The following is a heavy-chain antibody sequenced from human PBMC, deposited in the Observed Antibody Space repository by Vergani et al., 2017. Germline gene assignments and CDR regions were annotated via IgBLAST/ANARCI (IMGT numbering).Heavy chain of an antibody. CDR1: GFTFSSYW. J-gene: IGHJ3*02. CDR3: AKDGSSTYYDFWSGPSDAFDI. D-gene: IGHD3-3*01. CDR2: IKQDGSEK. Sequence: EVQLVESGGGLVQPGGSLRLSCAASGFTFSSYWMSWVRQAPGKGLEWVANIKQDGSEKYYVDSVKGRFTISRDNAKNSLYLQMNSLRAEDTAVYYCAKDGSSTYYDFWSGPSDAFDIWGQGTMVTVSS. V-gene: IGHV3-7*01.